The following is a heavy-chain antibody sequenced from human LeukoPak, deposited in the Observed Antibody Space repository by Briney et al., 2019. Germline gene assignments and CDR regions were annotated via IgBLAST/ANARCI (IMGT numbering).Heavy chain of an antibody. D-gene: IGHD4-17*01. CDR3: ANEIRPNDY. V-gene: IGHV3-48*01. CDR1: GFIFSSYS. Sequence: GGSLRLSCTVSGFIFSSYSMNWVRQAPGKGLEWVSYISSSSSTIYYADAVKGRFTISRDNSKNTVYLQMNSLRAEDTAVYYCANEIRPNDYWGQGTLVTVSS. CDR2: ISSSSSTI. J-gene: IGHJ4*02.